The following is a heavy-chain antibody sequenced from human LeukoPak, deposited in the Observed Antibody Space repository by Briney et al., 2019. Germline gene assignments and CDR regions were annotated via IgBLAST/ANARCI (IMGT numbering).Heavy chain of an antibody. CDR1: GYSISSGYY. D-gene: IGHD3-22*01. CDR2: IYHSGST. J-gene: IGHJ3*02. V-gene: IGHV4-38-2*02. Sequence: SETLSLTCTVPGYSISSGYYWGWIRQPPGKGLEWIGSIYHSGSTYYNPSLKSRVTISVDTSKNQFSLKLSSVTAADTAVYYCARARNYYDSSDYYYEGDAFDIWGQGTMVTVSS. CDR3: ARARNYYDSSDYYYEGDAFDI.